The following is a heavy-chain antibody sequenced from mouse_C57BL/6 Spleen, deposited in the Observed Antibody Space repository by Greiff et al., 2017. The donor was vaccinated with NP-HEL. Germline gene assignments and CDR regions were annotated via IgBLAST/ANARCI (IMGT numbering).Heavy chain of an antibody. V-gene: IGHV1-42*01. J-gene: IGHJ2*01. CDR2: INPSTGGT. CDR1: GYSFTGYY. CDR3: ARSYDYDRGYFDY. Sequence: VQLQQSGPELVKPGASVKISCKASGYSFTGYYMNWVKQSPEKSLEWIGEINPSTGGTPYNQKFKAKATLTVDKSSSTAYMQLKSLTSEDSAVYYCARSYDYDRGYFDYWGQGTTLTVSS. D-gene: IGHD2-4*01.